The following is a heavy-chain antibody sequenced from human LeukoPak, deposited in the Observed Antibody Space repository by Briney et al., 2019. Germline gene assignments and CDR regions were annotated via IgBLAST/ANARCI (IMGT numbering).Heavy chain of an antibody. V-gene: IGHV1-46*01. CDR1: GYTFTIYY. CDR2: INPSGGST. J-gene: IGHJ4*02. Sequence: ASVKVSFKASGYTFTIYYMHWVRQAPGQGQEWMGIINPSGGSTSYAQKFQGRVTMTRDTPTSTVYMELSSLRSEDTAVYYCARFLAVAGLDYWGQGTLVTVSS. CDR3: ARFLAVAGLDY. D-gene: IGHD6-19*01.